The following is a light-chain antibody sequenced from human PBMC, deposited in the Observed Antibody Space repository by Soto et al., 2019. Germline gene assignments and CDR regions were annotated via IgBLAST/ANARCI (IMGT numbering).Light chain of an antibody. CDR1: SSDVGGYNY. CDR3: SSYTSSSVV. Sequence: QSALTQPASVSGSPGQSITISCTGTSSDVGGYNYVSWYQQHPGKAPKLIIYDVSNRPSGVSNRFSGSKSGNTASLIISGLQAEDEAVYYCSSYTSSSVVFGGGTKLTVL. V-gene: IGLV2-14*01. CDR2: DVS. J-gene: IGLJ2*01.